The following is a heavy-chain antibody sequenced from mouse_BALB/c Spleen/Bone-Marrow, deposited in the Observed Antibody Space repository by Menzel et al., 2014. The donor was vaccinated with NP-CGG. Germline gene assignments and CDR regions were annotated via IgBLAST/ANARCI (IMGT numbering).Heavy chain of an antibody. D-gene: IGHD2-1*01. CDR1: GYTFTSYY. Sequence: VQRVESGPELVKPGASVRISCKASGYTFTSYYIHWVKQRPGQGLEWIGWIYPGNVNTKYNEKFKAKATLTADKSANTAYMQLSSLTSEDSAVYFCARDGNYAAMDYWGQGTSVTVSS. CDR3: ARDGNYAAMDY. CDR2: IYPGNVNT. J-gene: IGHJ4*01. V-gene: IGHV1S56*01.